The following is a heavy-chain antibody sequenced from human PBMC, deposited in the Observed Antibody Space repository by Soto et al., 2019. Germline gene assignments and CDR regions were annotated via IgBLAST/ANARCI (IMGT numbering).Heavy chain of an antibody. CDR3: ARDFRPGLIVPTKSRFDP. D-gene: IGHD5-12*01. V-gene: IGHV3-23*01. CDR2: TSNGGNT. CDR1: GFPFSTYA. Sequence: EVQLLESGGGLVQRGGSLRLSCEASGFPFSTYAMTWVRQVPGKGLEWVSTTSNGGNTEFAESVRGRFTVFRDNSKNTFYIHLRRLRTEHSAIYFCARDFRPGLIVPTKSRFDPWGQGTPVTVSS. J-gene: IGHJ5*02.